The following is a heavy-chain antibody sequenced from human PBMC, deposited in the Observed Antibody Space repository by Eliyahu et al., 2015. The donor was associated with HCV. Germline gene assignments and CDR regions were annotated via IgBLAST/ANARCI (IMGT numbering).Heavy chain of an antibody. CDR3: SSPEGADFFHL. Sequence: DVQLVESGGGLVQPGGSLKLSXAASGFXFSESPIYGVRQASGRGLEWVGRIRSRGDNYATIYGASVKGRFTISRDDSKDTAYLQMNSLKTEDTAVYYCSSPEGADFFHLWGQGTLVTVSS. CDR1: GFXFSESP. J-gene: IGHJ4*02. V-gene: IGHV3-73*01. D-gene: IGHD4/OR15-4a*01. CDR2: IRSRGDNYAT.